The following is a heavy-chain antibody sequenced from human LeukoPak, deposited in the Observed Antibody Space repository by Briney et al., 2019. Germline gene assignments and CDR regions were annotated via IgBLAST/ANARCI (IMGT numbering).Heavy chain of an antibody. CDR3: AKASWYFHYFDY. Sequence: GGSLRLSCAASGFTFSSYAMSWVRQAPGKGLEWVSAISGSGGSTYYADSVKDRFTISRDNSKNTLYLQMNSLRAEDTAVYYCAKASWYFHYFDYWGQGTLVTVSS. D-gene: IGHD6-13*01. J-gene: IGHJ4*02. CDR1: GFTFSSYA. V-gene: IGHV3-23*01. CDR2: ISGSGGST.